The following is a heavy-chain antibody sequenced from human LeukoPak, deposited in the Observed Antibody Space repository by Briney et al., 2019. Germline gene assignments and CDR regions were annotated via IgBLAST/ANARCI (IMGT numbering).Heavy chain of an antibody. Sequence: ASVEVSCKASGYTFSTYYMQWVRQAPGQGLEWMGIINPSGGSTSYAQKFQGRVTMTRDTSTSTVYMELSSLRSEDTAVYYCARGGSSYYYFYMDVWGKGTTVTVSS. CDR1: GYTFSTYY. V-gene: IGHV1-46*01. J-gene: IGHJ6*03. CDR3: ARGGSSYYYFYMDV. D-gene: IGHD2-15*01. CDR2: INPSGGST.